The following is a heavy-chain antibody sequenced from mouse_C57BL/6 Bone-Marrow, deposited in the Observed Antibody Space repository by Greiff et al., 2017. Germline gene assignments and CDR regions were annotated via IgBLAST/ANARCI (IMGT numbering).Heavy chain of an antibody. J-gene: IGHJ1*03. CDR3: ARNGSSYSDV. V-gene: IGHV1-55*01. CDR2: IYPGSGST. D-gene: IGHD1-1*01. Sequence: QVQLQQSGAELVKPGASVKMSCKASGYTFTSYWITWVKQRPGQGLEWIGDIYPGSGSTNYNEKFKSKATLTVDTSSSTAYMQLSSLTSEDSAVYYCARNGSSYSDVWGTGTTVTVSS. CDR1: GYTFTSYW.